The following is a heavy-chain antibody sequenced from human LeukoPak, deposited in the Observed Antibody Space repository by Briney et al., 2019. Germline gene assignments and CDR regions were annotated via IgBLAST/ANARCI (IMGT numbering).Heavy chain of an antibody. CDR2: ISAYNGNT. V-gene: IGHV1-18*01. CDR1: GYTFTSYG. CDR3: ARDYYDSSGYLRLDY. D-gene: IGHD3-22*01. J-gene: IGHJ4*02. Sequence: ASVKVSCKASGYTFTSYGISWVRQAPGQGLEWMGWISAYNGNTNYAQKLQGRVTMTTDTSTSTAYMELRSLRSDDTAVYYCARDYYDSSGYLRLDYWGQGTLVTVSS.